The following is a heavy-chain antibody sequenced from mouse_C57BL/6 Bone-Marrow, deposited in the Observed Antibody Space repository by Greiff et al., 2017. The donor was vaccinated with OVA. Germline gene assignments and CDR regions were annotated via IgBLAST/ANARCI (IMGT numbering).Heavy chain of an antibody. V-gene: IGHV1-42*01. D-gene: IGHD1-1*01. J-gene: IGHJ4*01. CDR3: ARRYYYGRARDY. CDR1: GYSFTGYY. CDR2: INPSTGGT. Sequence: VQLQQSGPELVKPGASVKISCKASGYSFTGYYMNWVKQSPEKSLEWIGEINPSTGGTTYNQKFKAKATLTVDKSSSTAYMQLKSLTSEDSAVYYCARRYYYGRARDYWGQGTSVTVSS.